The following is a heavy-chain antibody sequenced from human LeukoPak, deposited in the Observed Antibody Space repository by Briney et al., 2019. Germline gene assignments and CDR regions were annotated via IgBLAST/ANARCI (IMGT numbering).Heavy chain of an antibody. D-gene: IGHD4-17*01. CDR2: IYPGDSDT. J-gene: IGHJ4*02. Sequence: GESLKISCKGSGYRFTTYWIGWVRQMPGKGLEWMGIIYPGDSDTRYSPSFQGQVTISVDKSISTAYLQWSSLKASDTAMYYCASHDYGDYGTFKFWGQGTLVTVSS. CDR1: GYRFTTYW. CDR3: ASHDYGDYGTFKF. V-gene: IGHV5-51*01.